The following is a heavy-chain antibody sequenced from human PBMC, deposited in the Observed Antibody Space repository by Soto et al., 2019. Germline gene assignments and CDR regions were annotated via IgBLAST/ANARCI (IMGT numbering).Heavy chain of an antibody. D-gene: IGHD2-21*02. Sequence: QVQLVQSGAEVKKPGASVKVSCKASGYTFTSYAMHWVRQAPGQRLEWMGWINAGNGNTKYSQKFQGRVTITRDTSASTAYMELSSLRSEDTAVYYCARLAYCGGDCYSHPNYYYGMDVWGQGTTVTVSS. J-gene: IGHJ6*02. CDR3: ARLAYCGGDCYSHPNYYYGMDV. CDR2: INAGNGNT. CDR1: GYTFTSYA. V-gene: IGHV1-3*01.